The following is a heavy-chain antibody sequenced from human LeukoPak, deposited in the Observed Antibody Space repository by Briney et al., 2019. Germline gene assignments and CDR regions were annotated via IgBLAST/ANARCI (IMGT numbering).Heavy chain of an antibody. V-gene: IGHV3-21*01. CDR3: ARVGCSSTSCQYGMDV. Sequence: TEGSLRLSCAASGFTFSSYSMNWVRQAPGKGLEWVSSISSSSSYIYYADSVKGRFTISRDNAKNSLYLQMNSLRAEDTAVYYCARVGCSSTSCQYGMDVWGQGTTVTVSS. D-gene: IGHD2-2*01. CDR1: GFTFSSYS. CDR2: ISSSSSYI. J-gene: IGHJ6*02.